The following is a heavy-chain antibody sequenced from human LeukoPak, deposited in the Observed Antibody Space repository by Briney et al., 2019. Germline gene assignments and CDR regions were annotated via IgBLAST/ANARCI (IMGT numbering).Heavy chain of an antibody. D-gene: IGHD5-18*01. CDR1: GGSISSGGYY. V-gene: IGHV4-31*03. Sequence: PSQTLSLTCTVSGGSISSGGYYWSWVRQHPGKGLEWIGYIYYSGSTYYNPSLKSRVTISVDTSKNQFSLKLSSVTAADTAVYYCARVGVDTAMVTEGPYYFDYWGQGTLVTVSS. J-gene: IGHJ4*02. CDR3: ARVGVDTAMVTEGPYYFDY. CDR2: IYYSGST.